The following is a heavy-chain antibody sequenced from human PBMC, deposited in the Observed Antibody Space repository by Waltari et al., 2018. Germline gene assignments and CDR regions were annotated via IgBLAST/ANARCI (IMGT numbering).Heavy chain of an antibody. CDR3: AKRWAIYYFEY. D-gene: IGHD3-9*01. Sequence: EVQLVESGGGLVQPGGSLRLSCEASGFPFKNFAMSWVRQAPGKGLEWVSTITESGDTFYADSVKGRFATSRDNYKNTLSLQMNSLRAEDTAVYYCAKRWAIYYFEYWGQGNLVTVSS. J-gene: IGHJ4*02. CDR1: GFPFKNFA. V-gene: IGHV3-23*04. CDR2: ITESGDT.